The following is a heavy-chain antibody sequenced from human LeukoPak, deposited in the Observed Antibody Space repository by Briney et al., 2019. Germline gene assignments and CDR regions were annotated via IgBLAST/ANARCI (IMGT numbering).Heavy chain of an antibody. CDR2: IKSKTDGGTT. CDR1: GFTFSNAW. D-gene: IGHD3-9*01. CDR3: TTDRILTGYYPY. V-gene: IGHV3-15*07. Sequence: GSLRLSCAASGFTFSNAWMNWVRQAPGKGLEWVGRIKSKTDGGTTDYAAPVKGRFTISRDDSKNTLYQQMNSLKTEDTAVYYCTTDRILTGYYPYWGQGTLVTVSS. J-gene: IGHJ4*02.